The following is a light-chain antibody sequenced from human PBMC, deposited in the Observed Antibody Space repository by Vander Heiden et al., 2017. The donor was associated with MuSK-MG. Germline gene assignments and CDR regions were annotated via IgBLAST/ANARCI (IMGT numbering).Light chain of an antibody. Sequence: DVLFTEYPDSLAVSMRARATINCKSSQSVLYNSDNKNYLAWYQQKPGQPPKLLIYGASTRYSGVPDRFSGSGSGTDFTLTISSLQAEDVAVYYCQQYDDTSGTFGPGTTVGIK. J-gene: IGKJ3*01. CDR2: GAS. CDR1: QSVLYNSDNKNY. CDR3: QQYDDTSGT. V-gene: IGKV4-1*01.